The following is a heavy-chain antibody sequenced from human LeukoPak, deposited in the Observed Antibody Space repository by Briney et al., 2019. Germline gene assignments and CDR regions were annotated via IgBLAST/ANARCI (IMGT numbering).Heavy chain of an antibody. J-gene: IGHJ6*03. CDR3: ARDPSSSWYYYYYYMDV. V-gene: IGHV3-74*01. Sequence: GGSLRLSCAASGFTFSSYSMNWVRQAPGKGLVWVSRINSDGSTTSYADSVKGRFTISRDNAKNTLYLQMNSLRAEDTAVYYCARDPSSSWYYYYYYMDVWGKGTTVTVSS. CDR1: GFTFSSYS. D-gene: IGHD6-13*01. CDR2: INSDGSTT.